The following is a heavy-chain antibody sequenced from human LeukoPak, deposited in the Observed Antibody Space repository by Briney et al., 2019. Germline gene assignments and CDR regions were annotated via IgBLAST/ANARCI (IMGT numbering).Heavy chain of an antibody. CDR2: ISAYNGNT. D-gene: IGHD1-26*01. J-gene: IGHJ3*02. V-gene: IGHV1-18*01. Sequence: ASGKVSCKASGYTFTSYGISWVRQAPGQGLEWMGWISAYNGNTNYAQKLQGRVTMTTDTSTSTSYMELRSLGSDDTAVYYCARGGRWELEIAFDIWGQGTMVTVSS. CDR3: ARGGRWELEIAFDI. CDR1: GYTFTSYG.